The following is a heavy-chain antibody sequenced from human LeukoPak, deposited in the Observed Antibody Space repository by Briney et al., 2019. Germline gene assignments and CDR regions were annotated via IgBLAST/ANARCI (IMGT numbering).Heavy chain of an antibody. Sequence: PGGSLRLSCAASGFTFSSYAMHWVRHAPGKGLEWVAVISYDGSNKYYADSVKGRFTISRDNSKNTLYLQMNSLRAEDTAVYYCARGGVVVTAIPDYWGQGTLVTVSS. J-gene: IGHJ4*02. CDR3: ARGGVVVTAIPDY. CDR2: ISYDGSNK. CDR1: GFTFSSYA. V-gene: IGHV3-30*04. D-gene: IGHD2-21*02.